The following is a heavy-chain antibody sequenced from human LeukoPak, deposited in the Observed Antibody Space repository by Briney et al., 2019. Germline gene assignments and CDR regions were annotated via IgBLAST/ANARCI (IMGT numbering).Heavy chain of an antibody. CDR3: ARQKAAHMDV. J-gene: IGHJ6*03. CDR2: IYYSGST. D-gene: IGHD2-15*01. CDR1: GGSISSSSYY. Sequence: PSETLSLTCTVSGGSISSSSYYWGWIRQPPGKGLEWIGSIYYSGSTYYNPSLKSRVTISVDTSKNQFSLKLSSVTAADTAVYYCARQKAAHMDVWGKGTTATVSS. V-gene: IGHV4-39*01.